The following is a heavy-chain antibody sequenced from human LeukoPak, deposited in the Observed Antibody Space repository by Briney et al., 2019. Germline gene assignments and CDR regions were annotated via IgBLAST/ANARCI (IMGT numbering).Heavy chain of an antibody. J-gene: IGHJ5*02. Sequence: GGSLRLSCAASGFTFSNYWMTWVRQAPGKGLEWVANIKHDGSEDYYLDSVKGRFTISRNNAKNSLYLQMNSLRAEDTAVYYCARDLRATTGNWFDPWGQGTLVTVSS. CDR2: IKHDGSED. D-gene: IGHD1-26*01. CDR1: GFTFSNYW. CDR3: ARDLRATTGNWFDP. V-gene: IGHV3-7*03.